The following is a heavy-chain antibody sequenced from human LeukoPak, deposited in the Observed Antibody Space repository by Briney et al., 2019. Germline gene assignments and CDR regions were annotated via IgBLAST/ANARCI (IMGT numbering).Heavy chain of an antibody. CDR2: IKQDGREK. V-gene: IGHV3-7*01. D-gene: IGHD3-10*01. CDR3: ARHMVRGVTNWFDP. CDR1: GFTFTSYW. Sequence: PGGSLRLSCGASGFTFTSYWMSWVGQAPGKGLEWVANIKQDGREKYYVDSVKGRFTISRDNAKNSLYLQMNSLRAEDTAVYYCARHMVRGVTNWFDPWGQGTLVTVSS. J-gene: IGHJ5*02.